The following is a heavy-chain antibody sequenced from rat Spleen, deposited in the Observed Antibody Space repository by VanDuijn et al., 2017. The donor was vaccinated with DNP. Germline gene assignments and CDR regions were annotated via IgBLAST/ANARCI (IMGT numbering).Heavy chain of an antibody. CDR3: ARWSDYFDY. Sequence: VQLQESGPGLVEPSQSLSLTCSVTGYSITSCCRWTWIRKFPRNKMEYIGHISYSGTTNYNPSLKSRISITRDTSKNQFFLHLNSVTTEDTATYYCARWSDYFDYWGQGVMVTVSS. J-gene: IGHJ2*01. CDR1: GYSITSCC. CDR2: ISYSGTT. V-gene: IGHV3-1*01.